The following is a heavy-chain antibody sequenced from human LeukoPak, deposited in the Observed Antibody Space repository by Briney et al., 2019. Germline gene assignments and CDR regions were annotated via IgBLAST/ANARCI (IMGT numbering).Heavy chain of an antibody. J-gene: IGHJ4*02. CDR2: IKQDGSEK. V-gene: IGHV3-7*04. CDR1: GFTFSTYW. D-gene: IGHD1-26*01. CDR3: ARVRGSGSQGSLVYFDD. Sequence: GGSLGLSCAASGFTFSTYWMSWVRQAPGKGLEWVANIKQDGSEKYYVDSVKVRFTISRDNAKNSLYLQMNSLRAEDTAVYYCARVRGSGSQGSLVYFDDWGQGTLVTVSS.